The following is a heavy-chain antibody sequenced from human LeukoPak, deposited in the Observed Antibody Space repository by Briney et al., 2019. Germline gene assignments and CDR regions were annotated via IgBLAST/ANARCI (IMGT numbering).Heavy chain of an antibody. J-gene: IGHJ4*02. D-gene: IGHD6-19*01. CDR1: GGSISSSY. Sequence: SETLSLTCTVSGGSISSSYWSWIRQPPGKGLEWIGYIYYSGSTNYNPSLKSRVTISVDTSKNQFSLKLTSVTAADTAVYYCARGGYSSGWYVFDCWGQGTLVTVSS. CDR2: IYYSGST. CDR3: ARGGYSSGWYVFDC. V-gene: IGHV4-59*01.